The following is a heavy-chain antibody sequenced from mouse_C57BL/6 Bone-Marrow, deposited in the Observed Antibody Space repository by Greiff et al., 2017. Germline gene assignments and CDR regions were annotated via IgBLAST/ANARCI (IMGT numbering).Heavy chain of an antibody. CDR3: ARDWRLRRPWFAY. CDR2: ISDGGSYT. J-gene: IGHJ3*01. V-gene: IGHV5-4*01. D-gene: IGHD2-4*01. Sequence: EVQLVESGGGLVKPGGSLKLSCAASGFTFSSYAMSWVRQTPEKRLEWVATISDGGSYTYYPDNVKGRFTISRDNAKNNPYLQMSHLKSEDTAMYYCARDWRLRRPWFAYWGQGTLVTVSA. CDR1: GFTFSSYA.